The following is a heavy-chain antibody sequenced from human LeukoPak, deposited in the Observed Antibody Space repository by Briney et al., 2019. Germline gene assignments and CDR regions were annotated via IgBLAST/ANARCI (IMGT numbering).Heavy chain of an antibody. CDR1: GYSFTSYW. D-gene: IGHD3-22*01. CDR3: ARHIPSYDSSGYYSGAFDI. V-gene: IGHV5-51*01. CDR2: IYPGDSDT. Sequence: GESLKISCKGSGYSFTSYWIGWVRQMPGKGLEWMGIIYPGDSDTRYSPSFQGQVTISADKSISTAYLQWSSLKASDTAMYYCARHIPSYDSSGYYSGAFDIWGQGTMVTVSS. J-gene: IGHJ3*02.